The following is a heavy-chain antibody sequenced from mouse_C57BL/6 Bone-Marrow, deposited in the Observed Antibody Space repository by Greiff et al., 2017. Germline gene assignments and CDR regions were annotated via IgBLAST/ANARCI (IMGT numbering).Heavy chain of an antibody. D-gene: IGHD2-3*01. J-gene: IGHJ4*01. V-gene: IGHV1-59*01. CDR1: GYTFTSYW. CDR2: IDPSDSYT. CDR3: AGGGDGYYVRAMDY. Sequence: VQLQQPGAELVRPGTSVKLSCKASGYTFTSYWMHWVKQRPGQGLEWIGVIDPSDSYTNYNQKFKGKATLTVDTSSSTAYVQLSSLTSEDSAVYYCAGGGDGYYVRAMDYWGQGTSVTVSS.